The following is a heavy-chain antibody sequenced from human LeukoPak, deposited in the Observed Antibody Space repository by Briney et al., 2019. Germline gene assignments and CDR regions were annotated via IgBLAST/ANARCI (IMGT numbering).Heavy chain of an antibody. J-gene: IGHJ5*02. V-gene: IGHV1-18*01. CDR2: ISAYNGNT. Sequence: ASVKVSCKASGYTFTSYGISWVRQAPGQGLEWMGWISAYNGNTNYAQKLQGRVTMTTDTSTSTAYMELRSLRSDDTAVYYCARDLLWFGESWFDPWGQGTLVTVSS. CDR3: ARDLLWFGESWFDP. D-gene: IGHD3-10*01. CDR1: GYTFTSYG.